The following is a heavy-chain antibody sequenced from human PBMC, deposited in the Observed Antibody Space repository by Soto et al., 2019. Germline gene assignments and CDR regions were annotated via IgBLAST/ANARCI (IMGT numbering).Heavy chain of an antibody. D-gene: IGHD6-19*01. Sequence: QVQLVESGGGVVQPGRSLRLSCAASGFTFSSYGMHWVRQAPGKGLERGAVIWYDGSNKYYADSVKGRFTISRDKSKNTLDLQMNSLRAEDTAVYYCAREGIAVAVTTDATYNFDDWGHGTLGTDS. J-gene: IGHJ4*01. CDR2: IWYDGSNK. CDR1: GFTFSSYG. V-gene: IGHV3-33*01. CDR3: AREGIAVAVTTDATYNFDD.